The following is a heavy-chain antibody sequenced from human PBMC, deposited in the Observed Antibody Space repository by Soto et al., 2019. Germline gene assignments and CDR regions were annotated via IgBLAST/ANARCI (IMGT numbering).Heavy chain of an antibody. V-gene: IGHV4-59*08. CDR3: ARLWGWSVVY. CDR1: GGSISSYY. D-gene: IGHD3-16*01. Sequence: QLQLQESGPGLVKPSETLSLTCTVSGGSISSYYWSWIRQPPGKGLEWIGYIYYSGSTNYYPSLKSRFTLSVATSKSPLAPKLGSVTAANTAVYYCARLWGWSVVYWGQGTLVTVSS. J-gene: IGHJ4*02. CDR2: IYYSGST.